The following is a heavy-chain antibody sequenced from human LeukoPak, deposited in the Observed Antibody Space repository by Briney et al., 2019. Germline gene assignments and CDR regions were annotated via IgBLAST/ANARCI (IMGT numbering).Heavy chain of an antibody. V-gene: IGHV3-23*01. D-gene: IGHD6-13*01. Sequence: GGSLRLSCAASGFTFRNNAMTWVRQAPGKGLKWVAAISGDGVYIYYADSVRGRFTISRDNSRTALYLQMNYLTDGDTALYYCVKNLGQGAAYDSWGQGTLVTVSS. CDR2: ISGDGVYI. CDR1: GFTFRNNA. J-gene: IGHJ4*02. CDR3: VKNLGQGAAYDS.